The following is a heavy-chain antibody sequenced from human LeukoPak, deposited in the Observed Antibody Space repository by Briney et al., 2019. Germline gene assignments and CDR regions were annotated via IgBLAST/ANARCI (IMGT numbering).Heavy chain of an antibody. CDR2: ISWNSGSI. D-gene: IGHD5-12*01. CDR1: GFTFDDYA. Sequence: GGSLRLSCAASGFTFDDYAMHWVRQAPGKGLEWVSGISWNSGSIGYADSVKGRFTISRDNAKNSLYLQMNSLRAEDTALYYCAKVATRSLGFIDYWGQGTLVTVSS. J-gene: IGHJ4*02. V-gene: IGHV3-9*01. CDR3: AKVATRSLGFIDY.